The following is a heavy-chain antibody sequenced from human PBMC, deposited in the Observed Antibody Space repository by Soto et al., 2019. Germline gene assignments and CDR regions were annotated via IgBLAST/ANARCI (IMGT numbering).Heavy chain of an antibody. CDR2: MNDRGDSI. J-gene: IGHJ3*01. CDR1: GFTVSDYH. V-gene: IGHV3-11*01. D-gene: IGHD3-3*01. CDR3: AREPHGFLVESSVSAFDV. Sequence: QGQLVQSGGGLVEPGGSLRLSCAASGFTVSDYHMIWIRQAPGKGLERVSYMNDRGDSIYYVDSLKGRITISRDNAKNSLRPQINSLRAEDPAVYYCAREPHGFLVESSVSAFDVWGQGTMVTVSS.